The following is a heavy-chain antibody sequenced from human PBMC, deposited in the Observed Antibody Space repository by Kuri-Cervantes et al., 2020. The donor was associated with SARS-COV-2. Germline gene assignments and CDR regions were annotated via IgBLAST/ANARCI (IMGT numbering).Heavy chain of an antibody. J-gene: IGHJ4*02. Sequence: GGSLRLSCAASGFTFSSYWMSWVRQAPGKGLEWVAFIRYDGSNKYYADSVKGRFTISRDNSKNSLYLQMNSLRAEDTAVYYCARDLRLGKSLDYWGQGTLVTVSS. D-gene: IGHD7-27*01. CDR2: IRYDGSNK. CDR3: ARDLRLGKSLDY. CDR1: GFTFSSYW. V-gene: IGHV3-30*02.